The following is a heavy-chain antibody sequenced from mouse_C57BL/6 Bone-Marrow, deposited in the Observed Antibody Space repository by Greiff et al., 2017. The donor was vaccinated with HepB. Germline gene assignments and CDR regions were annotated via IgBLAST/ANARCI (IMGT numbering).Heavy chain of an antibody. J-gene: IGHJ3*01. CDR3: ARGYDDFAY. V-gene: IGHV1-42*01. D-gene: IGHD2-12*01. Sequence: EVQLQQSGPELVKPGASVKISCKASGYSFTGYYMNWVKQSPEKSLEWIGEINPSTGGTTYNQKFKAKATLTVDKSSSTAYMQLKSLTSEDAAVYYCARGYDDFAYWGQGTLVTVSA. CDR2: INPSTGGT. CDR1: GYSFTGYY.